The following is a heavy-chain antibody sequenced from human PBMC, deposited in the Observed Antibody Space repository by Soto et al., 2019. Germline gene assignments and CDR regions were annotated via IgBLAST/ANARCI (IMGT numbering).Heavy chain of an antibody. CDR2: IDPSDSYT. CDR1: GYSFTSYW. V-gene: IGHV5-10-1*01. D-gene: IGHD3-10*01. CDR3: ARQHYYGSGRRDAFDI. J-gene: IGHJ3*02. Sequence: GESLKISCKGSGYSFTSYWISWVRQMPGKGLEWMGRIDPSDSYTNYSPSFQGHVTISADKSISTAYLQWSSLKASDTAMYYCARQHYYGSGRRDAFDIWGQGTMVTVSS.